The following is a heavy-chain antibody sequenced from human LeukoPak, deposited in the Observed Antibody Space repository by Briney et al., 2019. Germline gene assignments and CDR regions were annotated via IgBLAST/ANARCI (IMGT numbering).Heavy chain of an antibody. J-gene: IGHJ4*02. V-gene: IGHV3-66*02. D-gene: IGHD6-6*01. Sequence: GGSLRLSCAASGFTVSDKYMTRVRQAPGKGLEWVSIIYSGGSTYYGDSVKGRFTISRDNSKNTLYLQMNSLRVEDTAVYYCAGSRSSGGFDYWGQGTLVTVSS. CDR2: IYSGGST. CDR3: AGSRSSGGFDY. CDR1: GFTVSDKY.